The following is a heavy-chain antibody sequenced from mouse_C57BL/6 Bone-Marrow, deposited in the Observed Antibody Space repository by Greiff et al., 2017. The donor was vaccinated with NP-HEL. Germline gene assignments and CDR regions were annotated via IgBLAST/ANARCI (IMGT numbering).Heavy chain of an antibody. J-gene: IGHJ4*01. V-gene: IGHV1-50*01. CDR1: GYTFTSYW. CDR2: IDPSDSDT. CDR3: AREGIYDGYYPYYAMDY. D-gene: IGHD2-3*01. Sequence: VQLQQPGAELVKPGASVKLSCKASGYTFTSYWMQWVKQRPGQGLEWIGEIDPSDSDTNYNQKFKGKATLTVDTSSSTAYMQLSSLTSEDSAVYYCAREGIYDGYYPYYAMDYWGQGTSVTVSS.